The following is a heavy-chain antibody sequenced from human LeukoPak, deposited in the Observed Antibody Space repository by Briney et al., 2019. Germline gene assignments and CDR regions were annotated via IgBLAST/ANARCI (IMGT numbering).Heavy chain of an antibody. J-gene: IGHJ5*02. CDR2: INHSGST. V-gene: IGHV4-34*01. CDR3: ARGGYYYDSSGYYYWFDP. CDR1: GGFLSGYY. D-gene: IGHD3-22*01. Sequence: SETLSLTCAVYGGFLSGYYWSWIRQPPGKGLEWIGEINHSGSTNYNPSLKSRVTITVDTSKNQFSLKLSSVTAADTAVYYCARGGYYYDSSGYYYWFDPWGQGTLVTVSS.